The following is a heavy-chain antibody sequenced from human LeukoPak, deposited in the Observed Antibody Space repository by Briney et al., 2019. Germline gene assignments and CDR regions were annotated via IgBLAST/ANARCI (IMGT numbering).Heavy chain of an antibody. V-gene: IGHV3-66*01. J-gene: IGHJ5*01. D-gene: IGHD2-2*01. CDR3: ARGDVVPAATSYWFDS. CDR2: IYSGGFR. CDR1: GFSVSSNY. Sequence: GGSLRLSCAVAGFSVSSNYMTWVRQAPGKGLEWVSVIYSGGFRYYADSVKDRFIISRDNAKNTLYLEMNTLRAEDTAVYYCARGDVVPAATSYWFDSWGQGTLVTVSS.